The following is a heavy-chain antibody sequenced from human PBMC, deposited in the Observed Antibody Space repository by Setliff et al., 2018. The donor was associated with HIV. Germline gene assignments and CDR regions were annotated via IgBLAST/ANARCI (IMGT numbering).Heavy chain of an antibody. D-gene: IGHD1-26*01. V-gene: IGHV3-48*03. CDR1: GFNLGNYG. CDR2: ISSSGSTI. Sequence: GGSLRLSCTNAGFNLGNYGLSWVRQAPGKGLEWVSYISSSGSTIYYADSVKGRFTISRDNAKNSLYLQMNSLRAEDTAVYYCARDGRRLDAFDIWGQGTMVTVSS. CDR3: ARDGRRLDAFDI. J-gene: IGHJ3*02.